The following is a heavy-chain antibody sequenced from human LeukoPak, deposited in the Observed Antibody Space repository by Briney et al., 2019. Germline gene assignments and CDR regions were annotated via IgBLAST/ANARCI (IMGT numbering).Heavy chain of an antibody. CDR3: ARDLSSDY. CDR2: INGDGSST. CDR1: GFTFSTYW. V-gene: IGHV3-74*01. J-gene: IGHJ4*02. D-gene: IGHD2/OR15-2a*01. Sequence: PGGSLRLSCRASGFTFSTYWMHWVRQTPGKGLVWVSRINGDGSSTNYADSVKGRFTISRDNAKNTVYLQMNSLRVEDTAVYYRARDLSSDYWGQGTQVTVSS.